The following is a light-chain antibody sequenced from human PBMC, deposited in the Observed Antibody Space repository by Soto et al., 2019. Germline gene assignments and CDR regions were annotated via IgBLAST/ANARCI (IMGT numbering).Light chain of an antibody. Sequence: DIVLTQSPGTLSLSPGEGATLSCRASQSISSSYLAWYQQIPGQAPRLLIYGASSRATGIPDRFSGSGSGTDFTLTISRLEPEDFAVYYCQQDGSSPQTFGQGTKVEIK. V-gene: IGKV3-20*01. J-gene: IGKJ1*01. CDR2: GAS. CDR3: QQDGSSPQT. CDR1: QSISSSY.